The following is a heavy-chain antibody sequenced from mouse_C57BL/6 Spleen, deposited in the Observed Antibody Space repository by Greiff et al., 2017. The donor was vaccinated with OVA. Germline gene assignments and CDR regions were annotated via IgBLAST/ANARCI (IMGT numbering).Heavy chain of an antibody. D-gene: IGHD3-2*02. J-gene: IGHJ4*01. CDR2: IRSKSNNYAT. Sequence: EVQVVESGGGLVQPKGSLKLSCAASGFSFNTYAMNWVRQAPGKGLEWVARIRSKSNNYATYYADSVKDRFTISRDDSESMLYLQMNNLKTEDTAMYYCVRLRLDYAMDYWGQGTSVTVSS. V-gene: IGHV10-1*01. CDR1: GFSFNTYA. CDR3: VRLRLDYAMDY.